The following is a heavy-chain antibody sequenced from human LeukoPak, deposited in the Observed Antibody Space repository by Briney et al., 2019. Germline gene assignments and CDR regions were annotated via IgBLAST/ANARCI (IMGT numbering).Heavy chain of an antibody. Sequence: GGSLRLSCAASGFTFSSYAMSWVRQAPGKGLEWVSAISGSGGSTYYADSVKGRFTISRDNSKNTLYLQMNSLRAEDTAVYYCAKELGQQQLVHSSAFDYWGQGTLVTVSS. CDR1: GFTFSSYA. D-gene: IGHD6-13*01. V-gene: IGHV3-23*01. CDR2: ISGSGGST. J-gene: IGHJ4*02. CDR3: AKELGQQQLVHSSAFDY.